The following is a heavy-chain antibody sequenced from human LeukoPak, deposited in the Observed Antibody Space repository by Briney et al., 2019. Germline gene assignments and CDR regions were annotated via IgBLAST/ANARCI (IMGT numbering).Heavy chain of an antibody. CDR1: GFTFSSYS. CDR2: IKSKTDGGTT. D-gene: IGHD3-10*01. Sequence: GGSLRLSCAASGFTFSSYSMNWVRQAPGKGLEWVGRIKSKTDGGTTDYAAPVKGRFTISRDDSKSTLYLQMNSLKTEDTAVYYCTTYYYGSVENAFDMWGQGTMVTVSS. CDR3: TTYYYGSVENAFDM. J-gene: IGHJ3*02. V-gene: IGHV3-15*01.